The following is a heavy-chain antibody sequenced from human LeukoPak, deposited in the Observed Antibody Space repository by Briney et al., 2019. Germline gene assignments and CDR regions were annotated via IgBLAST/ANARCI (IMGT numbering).Heavy chain of an antibody. J-gene: IGHJ4*02. CDR1: GHTFTSHG. Sequence: GASVKVSCKASGHTFTSHGISWVRQAPGQGLEWMGWISAYNGNTNYAQKLQGRVTMTTDTSTSTAYMELRSLRSDDTAVYYRARDHRLIVVVPAAIGYWGQGTLVTVSS. CDR3: ARDHRLIVVVPAAIGY. D-gene: IGHD2-2*02. CDR2: ISAYNGNT. V-gene: IGHV1-18*01.